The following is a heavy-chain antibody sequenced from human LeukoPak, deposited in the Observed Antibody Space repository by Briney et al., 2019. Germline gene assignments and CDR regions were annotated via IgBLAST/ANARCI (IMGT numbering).Heavy chain of an antibody. CDR1: GFTFSNYN. V-gene: IGHV3-21*01. Sequence: RALRLSRAASGFTFSNYNMNWVRQAPGKGLEGVSSISSTRSSYIYCAESVKGRFTISRDNAKHSLSLQMSSLRAEDTAVYYCARNLTTVTFPDAFDIWGQGTMVTVSS. J-gene: IGHJ3*02. D-gene: IGHD4-17*01. CDR2: ISSTRSSYI. CDR3: ARNLTTVTFPDAFDI.